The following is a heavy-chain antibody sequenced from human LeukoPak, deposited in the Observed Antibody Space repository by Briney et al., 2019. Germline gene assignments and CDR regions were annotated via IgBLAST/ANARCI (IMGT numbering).Heavy chain of an antibody. D-gene: IGHD2-2*01. CDR1: GGSISSYY. J-gene: IGHJ3*02. CDR3: ARADCSSTNCYFPGAFDI. CDR2: IYYSGST. V-gene: IGHV4-59*01. Sequence: SETLSLTCTVSGGSISSYYWSWIRQPPGKGLEWIGYIYYSGSTNYNPSLKSRVTISVDTSKNQFSLKLSSVTAADTAVYYCARADCSSTNCYFPGAFDIWGQGTMVTVSS.